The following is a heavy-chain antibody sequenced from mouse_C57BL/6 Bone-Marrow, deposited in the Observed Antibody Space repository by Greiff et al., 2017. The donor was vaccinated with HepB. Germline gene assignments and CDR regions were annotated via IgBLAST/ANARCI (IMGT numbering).Heavy chain of an antibody. CDR1: GYSITSGYY. V-gene: IGHV3-6*01. Sequence: DVKLQESGPGLVKPSQSLSLTCSVTGYSITSGYYWNWIRQFPGTKLAWMGYISYDGSNNYNPSLKNRLSITRDTSKNQFFLKLNSVTTEDTATYYCAREEKGPFADWGQGTLVTVAA. J-gene: IGHJ3*01. CDR3: AREEKGPFAD. CDR2: ISYDGSN.